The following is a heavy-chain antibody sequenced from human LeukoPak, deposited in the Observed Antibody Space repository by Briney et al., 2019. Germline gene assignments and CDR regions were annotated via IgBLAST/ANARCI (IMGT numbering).Heavy chain of an antibody. V-gene: IGHV1-18*01. CDR3: ARARSGAVARNYNWFDP. CDR2: ISTYNGNT. CDR1: GYTFTTFD. D-gene: IGHD6-19*01. Sequence: ASVKVSCKASGYTFTTFDISWVRQAPGQGLEWMGWISTYNGNTNYAQNLQGRATMTTDTSTSTAYMELRSLTSDDTAVYYCARARSGAVARNYNWFDPWGQGTLVTVSS. J-gene: IGHJ5*02.